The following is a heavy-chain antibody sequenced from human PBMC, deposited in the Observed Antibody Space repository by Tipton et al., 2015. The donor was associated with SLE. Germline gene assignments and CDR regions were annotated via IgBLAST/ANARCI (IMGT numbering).Heavy chain of an antibody. Sequence: TLSLTCTVSAGSLSSGTYYWNWIRQPAGKGLEWIGRIYSSGSTNYNPSLKSRVTISVDTSKNQFSLKLTSVTAADTAVYYCARTNGGGAAFFDYWGQGTLVSVSS. CDR1: AGSLSSGTYY. CDR3: ARTNGGGAAFFDY. D-gene: IGHD3-16*01. V-gene: IGHV4-61*02. J-gene: IGHJ4*02. CDR2: IYSSGST.